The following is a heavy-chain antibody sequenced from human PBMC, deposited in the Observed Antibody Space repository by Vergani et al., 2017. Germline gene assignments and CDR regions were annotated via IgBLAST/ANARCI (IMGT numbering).Heavy chain of an antibody. D-gene: IGHD3-9*01. J-gene: IGHJ5*02. CDR2: ISAYNGDT. CDR3: ARSHNPGRPDWTFGP. V-gene: IGHV1-18*04. Sequence: QVELVQSGSELKKPGASVTVSCKTSGYTFSNYAMNWVRHAPGHGPEWMGWISAYNGDTNYAHSLQGRLTMTTDTSTTTAYMELRSLRSDDTAVYYCARSHNPGRPDWTFGPWGQGTLVTVSS. CDR1: GYTFSNYA.